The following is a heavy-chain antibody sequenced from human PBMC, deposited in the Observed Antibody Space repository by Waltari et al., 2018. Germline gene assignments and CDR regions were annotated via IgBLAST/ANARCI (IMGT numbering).Heavy chain of an antibody. CDR3: TRAKIGVAGFFDI. CDR1: GVSIDGHN. V-gene: IGHV4-4*09. J-gene: IGHJ3*02. D-gene: IGHD6-19*01. Sequence: VQLQAPGPGHVKLSETLSLTCTGSGVSIDGHNLIWIQDPLGKGLEWIWYIYTSGSTKYNPSLKSRVTFSVDTSMNQVSLKLDSVTAADAAVYYCTRAKIGVAGFFDIWGQGTMVTVSS. CDR2: IYTSGST.